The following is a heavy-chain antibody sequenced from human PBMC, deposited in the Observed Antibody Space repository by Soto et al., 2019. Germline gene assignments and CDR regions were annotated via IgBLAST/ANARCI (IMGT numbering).Heavy chain of an antibody. Sequence: EVKLLESGGGLVQPGGSLRLSCAASGFTFSSYAMSWVRQAPGKGLEWVSYISDSGRSTYYADSVKGRFTISRGTSKNTLYLQMNSLRGEDTGIYSCAKGRRDGYFYSACCGQGTLVTVSS. CDR3: AKGRRDGYFYSAC. J-gene: IGHJ4*02. CDR2: ISDSGRST. CDR1: GFTFSSYA. D-gene: IGHD4-4*01. V-gene: IGHV3-23*01.